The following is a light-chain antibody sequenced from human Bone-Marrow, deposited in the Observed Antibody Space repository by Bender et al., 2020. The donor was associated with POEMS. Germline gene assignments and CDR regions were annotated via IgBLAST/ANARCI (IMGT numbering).Light chain of an antibody. CDR2: DVT. CDR3: CSYAGSDTYVV. J-gene: IGLJ2*01. Sequence: QSVLTQPPSVSGAPGQSITISCTGTSSNVGSYNLVSWYQHHPGKAPKLLIYDVTQRPSGVSTRFSGSKSGNTASLTISGLQAEDEAAYYCCSYAGSDTYVVFGGGTKVTVL. V-gene: IGLV2-23*02. CDR1: SSNVGSYNL.